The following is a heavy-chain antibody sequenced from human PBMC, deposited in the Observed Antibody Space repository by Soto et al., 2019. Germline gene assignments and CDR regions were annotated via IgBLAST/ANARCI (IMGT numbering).Heavy chain of an antibody. CDR1: GFTFSSYA. Sequence: PGGSLRLSCAASGFTFSSYAMSWVRQAPGKGLEWVSAISGSGGSTYYADSVKGRFTISRDNSKNTLYLQMNSLRAEDTAVYYCAKELYCSSTSCYVWGLGYYYYGMDVWGQGTTVTVSS. V-gene: IGHV3-23*01. CDR3: AKELYCSSTSCYVWGLGYYYYGMDV. J-gene: IGHJ6*02. D-gene: IGHD2-2*01. CDR2: ISGSGGST.